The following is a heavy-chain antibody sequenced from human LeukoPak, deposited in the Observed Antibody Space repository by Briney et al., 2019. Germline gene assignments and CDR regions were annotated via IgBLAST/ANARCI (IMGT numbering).Heavy chain of an antibody. CDR2: IRTKIDGEAT. CDR3: TTERNWELLRPYGMDI. J-gene: IGHJ6*02. CDR1: GFNFKYVW. V-gene: IGHV3-15*01. Sequence: GGSLGLSCAASGFNFKYVWMSWVRQAPGKGLEWVGRIRTKIDGEATDYAAPVKGRFTISRDDSKATLYLQMNSLKTEDSAVYYCTTERNWELLRPYGMDIWGQGTTVTVSS. D-gene: IGHD1-26*01.